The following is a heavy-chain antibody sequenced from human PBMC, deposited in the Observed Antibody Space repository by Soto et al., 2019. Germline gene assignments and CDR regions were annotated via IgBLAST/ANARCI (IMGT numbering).Heavy chain of an antibody. D-gene: IGHD2-15*01. CDR3: ARGWVDEAFDM. J-gene: IGHJ3*02. CDR1: GGTLISFT. CDR2: FIPRIDKI. Sequence: QVQLVQSGPEVKKPGSSVTVSCTASGGTLISFTIYWVRQAPGQGFEWMGSFIPRIDKINYSQKFQDRVTLTVDESSNTAYMELSSLTSDDAAVYYCARGWVDEAFDMWGQGTLVTISS. V-gene: IGHV1-69*18.